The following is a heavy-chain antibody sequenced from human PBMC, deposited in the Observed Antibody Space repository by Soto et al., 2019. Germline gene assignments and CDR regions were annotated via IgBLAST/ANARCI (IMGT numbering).Heavy chain of an antibody. D-gene: IGHD3-9*01. CDR2: IYYSGST. Sequence: PSETLSLTCTFSVGSISSSSYYCGWIRQPPWKGLEWIGSIYYSGSTYYNPSLKSRVTISVDTSKNQFSLKLSSVTAADTAVYYCARAGGDILTRYYGMQVWGQGTTVNVS. V-gene: IGHV4-39*01. CDR1: VGSISSSSYY. J-gene: IGHJ6*01. CDR3: ARAGGDILTRYYGMQV.